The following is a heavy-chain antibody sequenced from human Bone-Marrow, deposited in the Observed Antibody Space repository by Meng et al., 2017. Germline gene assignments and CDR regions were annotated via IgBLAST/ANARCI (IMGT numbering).Heavy chain of an antibody. J-gene: IGHJ4*02. Sequence: QVQLQQSGPGLVKPSQNPSLTCAIPGDSVSSNSAAWNWTRQSPSRGLEWLGRTYYKSKWYNDYAVSVKSRITINPDTSKNQFSLQLNSVTPEDTAVYYCARGGIVATSSLDYWGQGTLVTVSS. D-gene: IGHD5-12*01. V-gene: IGHV6-1*01. CDR2: TYYKSKWYN. CDR3: ARGGIVATSSLDY. CDR1: GDSVSSNSAA.